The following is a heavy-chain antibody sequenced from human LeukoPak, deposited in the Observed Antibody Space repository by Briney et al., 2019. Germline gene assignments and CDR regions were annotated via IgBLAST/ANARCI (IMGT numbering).Heavy chain of an antibody. CDR2: ISYDGSNK. CDR1: GFTFGSYA. V-gene: IGHV3-30-3*01. J-gene: IGHJ3*02. D-gene: IGHD3-22*01. Sequence: PGGSLRLSCAASGFTFGSYAMHWVRQAPGKGLEWVAVISYDGSNKYYADSVKGRFTISRDNSKNTLYLQMNSLRAEDTAVYYCAREWIVDSSGPSDAFDIWGQGTMVTVSS. CDR3: AREWIVDSSGPSDAFDI.